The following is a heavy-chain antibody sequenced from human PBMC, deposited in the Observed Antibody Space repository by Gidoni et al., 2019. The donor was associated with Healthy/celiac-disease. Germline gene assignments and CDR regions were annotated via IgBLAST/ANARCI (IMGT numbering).Heavy chain of an antibody. Sequence: QVQLQESGPGLMKPSETLSLTCTVSGGSIPYYYWSWIRQPAGKGLEWIGRLYTSGSTSYNPSLKSRVTMSVDTSKNQFSLKLNSVTAADTAVYYCTRVVYDTSGFEAFDIWGQGTMVTVSS. CDR2: LYTSGST. V-gene: IGHV4-4*07. CDR3: TRVVYDTSGFEAFDI. CDR1: GGSIPYYY. D-gene: IGHD3-22*01. J-gene: IGHJ3*02.